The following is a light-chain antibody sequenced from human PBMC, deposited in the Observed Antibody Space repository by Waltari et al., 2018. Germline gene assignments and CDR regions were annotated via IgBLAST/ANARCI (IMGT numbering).Light chain of an antibody. CDR1: SSDIGGYDY. V-gene: IGLV2-14*03. CDR2: DII. J-gene: IGLJ2*01. Sequence: QSALTQPASVSGSPGQSITISCTGTSSDIGGYDYVSWYQQHPGKAPKLMIYDIIKRTSGVSDRFSASKSGNTASLTISGLQAEYEADYYCSSYAPSSTVFGGGTKLTVL. CDR3: SSYAPSSTV.